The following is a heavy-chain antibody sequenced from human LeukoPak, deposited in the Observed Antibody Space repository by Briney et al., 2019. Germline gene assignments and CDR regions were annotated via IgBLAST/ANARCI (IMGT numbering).Heavy chain of an antibody. Sequence: GGSLRLSCAASGFTFSSYSMNWVRQAPGKGLEWVSSISSSSSYIYYADSVKGRFTISRDNAKNSLYQQMNSLRAEDTAVYYCARDSADDSSGYYRDYWGQGTLVTVSS. CDR3: ARDSADDSSGYYRDY. CDR1: GFTFSSYS. CDR2: ISSSSSYI. D-gene: IGHD3-22*01. J-gene: IGHJ4*02. V-gene: IGHV3-21*01.